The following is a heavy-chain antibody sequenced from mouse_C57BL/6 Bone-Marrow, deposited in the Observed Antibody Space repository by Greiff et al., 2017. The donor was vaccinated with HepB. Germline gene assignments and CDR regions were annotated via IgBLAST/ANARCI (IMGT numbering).Heavy chain of an antibody. CDR2: IDPETGGT. CDR1: GYTFTDYE. Sequence: QVQLQQSGAELVRPGASVTLSCTASGYTFTDYEMHWVKQTPVHGLEWIGAIDPETGGTAYNQKFKGKAILTADKSSSPAYMELRSLTSEDSAVYYCTGRAHWYGSRKWGQGTTLTVSS. D-gene: IGHD1-1*01. J-gene: IGHJ2*01. V-gene: IGHV1-15*01. CDR3: TGRAHWYGSRK.